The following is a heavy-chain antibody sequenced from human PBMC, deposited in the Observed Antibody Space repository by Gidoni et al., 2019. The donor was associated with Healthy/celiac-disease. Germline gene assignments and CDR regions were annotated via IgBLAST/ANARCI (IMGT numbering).Heavy chain of an antibody. Sequence: QVQLQQWGAGLLKPAETLSLTCAVYAGSFSGYYWSWIRQPPGKGLEWIGEINHSGSTNYNPSLKSRVTISVDTSKNQFSLKLSSVTAADTAVYYCARGLIAAAGTTAGYWGQGTLVTVSS. CDR2: INHSGST. J-gene: IGHJ4*02. CDR3: ARGLIAAAGTTAGY. V-gene: IGHV4-34*01. D-gene: IGHD6-13*01. CDR1: AGSFSGYY.